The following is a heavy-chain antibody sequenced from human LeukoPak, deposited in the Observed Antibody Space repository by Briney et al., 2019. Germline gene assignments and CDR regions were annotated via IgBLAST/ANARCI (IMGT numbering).Heavy chain of an antibody. CDR3: AKQPYNCYYLDV. Sequence: GSLRLSCAISGLTSHDYAMTWVRQAPGKGLEWVSTIVGDSSKTYYAASVRGRFTISRDNSNYVLFLHMNSLRAEDTAIYYCAKQPYNCYYLDVWGKGTTVTISS. V-gene: IGHV3-23*01. J-gene: IGHJ6*03. CDR2: IVGDSSKT. D-gene: IGHD1-14*01. CDR1: GLTSHDYA.